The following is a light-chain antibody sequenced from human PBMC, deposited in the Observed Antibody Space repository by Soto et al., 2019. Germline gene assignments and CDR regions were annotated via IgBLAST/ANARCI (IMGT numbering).Light chain of an antibody. V-gene: IGLV2-14*01. CDR2: EVS. J-gene: IGLJ1*01. Sequence: QSALTQPASVSGSLGQSITISCTGTSSDVGGYNYVSWYQQHPGKAPKLMIYEVSNRPSGVSNRFSGSKSGNTASLTISGLQPEDEADYYCSSYTSNSTPVFGTGTKETVL. CDR3: SSYTSNSTPV. CDR1: SSDVGGYNY.